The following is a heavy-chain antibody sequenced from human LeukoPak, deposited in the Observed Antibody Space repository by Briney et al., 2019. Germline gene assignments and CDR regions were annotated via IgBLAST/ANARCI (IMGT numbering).Heavy chain of an antibody. Sequence: GASVKVSCKASGYTFTDYYMHWVQQAPGKGLEWMGRVDPEDGETIYAEKFQGRVTITADTSTDTAYMELSSLRSEDTAVYYCATKGYELLSDLVATLEYFQHWGQGTLVTVSS. CDR2: VDPEDGET. CDR1: GYTFTDYY. V-gene: IGHV1-69-2*01. CDR3: ATKGYELLSDLVATLEYFQH. D-gene: IGHD2-2*01. J-gene: IGHJ1*01.